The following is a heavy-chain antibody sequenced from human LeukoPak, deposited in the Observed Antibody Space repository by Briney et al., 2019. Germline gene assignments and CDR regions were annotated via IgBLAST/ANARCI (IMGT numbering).Heavy chain of an antibody. Sequence: SETLSLTCTVSGGSFSSYYWSWIRQPPGKGLEWIGYIYYSGSTNYNPSLKSRDTISVDTSKNQFSLKLSSVTAADTAVYYCARGLYYDFWSGYYGPLWYFDLWGRGTLVTVSS. CDR2: IYYSGST. J-gene: IGHJ2*01. CDR1: GGSFSSYY. CDR3: ARGLYYDFWSGYYGPLWYFDL. D-gene: IGHD3-3*01. V-gene: IGHV4-59*01.